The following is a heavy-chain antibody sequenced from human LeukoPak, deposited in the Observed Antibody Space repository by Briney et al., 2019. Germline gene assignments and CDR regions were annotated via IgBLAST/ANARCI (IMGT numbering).Heavy chain of an antibody. Sequence: SETLSLTYSVSGGSISSGSYYWSWIRQPAGKGLEWIGRIYTSGSTNYNPSLKSRVTISGDTSKNQFSLKLSSVTAVDTAVYYCARDVWFGAGRTFDYWGQGTLVTVSS. CDR3: ARDVWFGAGRTFDY. V-gene: IGHV4-61*02. CDR1: GGSISSGSYY. J-gene: IGHJ4*02. CDR2: IYTSGST. D-gene: IGHD3-10*01.